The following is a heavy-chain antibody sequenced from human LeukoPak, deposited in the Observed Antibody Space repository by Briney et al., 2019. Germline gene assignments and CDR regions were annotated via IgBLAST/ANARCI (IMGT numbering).Heavy chain of an antibody. CDR2: INPNSGGT. J-gene: IGHJ5*02. V-gene: IGHV1-2*02. CDR1: GYTFTGYY. CDR3: ASEHDYGGNSYWFDP. Sequence: GASVKVSCKASGYTFTGYYMHWVRQALGQGLEWMGWINPNSGGTNYAQKFQGRVTMTRDTSISTAYMELSRLGSDDTAVYYCASEHDYGGNSYWFDPWGQGTLVTVSS. D-gene: IGHD4-23*01.